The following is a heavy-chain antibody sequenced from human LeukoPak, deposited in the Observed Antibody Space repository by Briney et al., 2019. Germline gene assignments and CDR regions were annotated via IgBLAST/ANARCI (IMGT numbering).Heavy chain of an antibody. CDR2: IILNSDFT. Sequence: GGSLRLSCAASGFSFDDYAMHWVRQSPRKGLEWVAGIILNSDFTALADSVKGRFPISRDNANNSVYLHMNTLTPDDTAVYYCTKDVADYVWGDYRHFDMWGQGTLVT. CDR3: TKDVADYVWGDYRHFDM. J-gene: IGHJ4*02. CDR1: GFSFDDYA. V-gene: IGHV3-9*01. D-gene: IGHD3-16*02.